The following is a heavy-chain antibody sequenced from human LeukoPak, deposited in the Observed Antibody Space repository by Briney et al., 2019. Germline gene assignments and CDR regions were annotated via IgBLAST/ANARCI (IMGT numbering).Heavy chain of an antibody. V-gene: IGHV3-23*01. J-gene: IGHJ4*02. CDR1: GFTFSSYG. CDR3: AKRVPYSSSSVYFDS. CDR2: ISDSGSDT. D-gene: IGHD6-6*01. Sequence: GGSLRLSCAASGFTFSSYGMSWVRQAPGKGLDGVSAISDSGSDTYYADSVKGRFTISKDNSKNTLFLRMNSLRAEDTAVYYCAKRVPYSSSSVYFDSWGQGTLVTVSS.